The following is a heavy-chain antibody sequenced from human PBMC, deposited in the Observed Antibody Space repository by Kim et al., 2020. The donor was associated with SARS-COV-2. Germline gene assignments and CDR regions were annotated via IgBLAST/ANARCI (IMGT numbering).Heavy chain of an antibody. Sequence: SETLSLTCAVSGGSISSGGYSWSWIRQPPGKGLEWIGYIYHSGSTYYNPSLKSRVTISVDRSKNQFSLKLSSVTAADTAVYYCARAFDGGNSDWGQGTLVTVSS. D-gene: IGHD2-21*02. J-gene: IGHJ4*02. V-gene: IGHV4-30-2*01. CDR2: IYHSGST. CDR1: GGSISSGGYS. CDR3: ARAFDGGNSD.